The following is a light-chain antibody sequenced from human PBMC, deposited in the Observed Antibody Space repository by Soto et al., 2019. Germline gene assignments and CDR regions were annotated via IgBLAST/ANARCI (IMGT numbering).Light chain of an antibody. CDR1: QSVLSSSRNKNY. V-gene: IGKV4-1*01. J-gene: IGKJ1*01. CDR3: QQYYSTPRT. CDR2: WAS. Sequence: DIVMTQSPDSLAVSLGERATINCKSSQSVLSSSRNKNYLAWYQQKPGQPPKLLIYWASTRESGVPDRFSGSGSGTDFTLTTSSLQAEDVAVYYCQQYYSTPRTFGQGTKVEIK.